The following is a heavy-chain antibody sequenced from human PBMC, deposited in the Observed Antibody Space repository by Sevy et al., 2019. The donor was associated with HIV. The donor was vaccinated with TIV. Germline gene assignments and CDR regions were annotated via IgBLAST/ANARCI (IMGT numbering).Heavy chain of an antibody. V-gene: IGHV3-53*01. J-gene: IGHJ3*02. D-gene: IGHD3-22*01. Sequence: GGSLRLSCAASGFTVSDNYMSWVRQAPGKGLEWVSVIYSDGSTYYADSVKGRFTISRDNSMNTLYLQMNSLRAEDTAVYYCANHASDYDSSGYLERDAFDIWGQGTMVTVSS. CDR1: GFTVSDNY. CDR3: ANHASDYDSSGYLERDAFDI. CDR2: IYSDGST.